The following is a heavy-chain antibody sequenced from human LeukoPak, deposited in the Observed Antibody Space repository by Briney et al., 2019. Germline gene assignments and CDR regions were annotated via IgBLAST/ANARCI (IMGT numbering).Heavy chain of an antibody. J-gene: IGHJ4*02. Sequence: SETLSLTCAVSGYSISSGYYWGRIRQPPGKGLEWIGSIYHSGSTYYNPSLKSRVTISVDTAKNQFSLKLSSVPAADTAVYYCARDSPPYDFWSGYQRDTYFDYWGQGTLVTVSS. CDR2: IYHSGST. V-gene: IGHV4-38-2*02. CDR3: ARDSPPYDFWSGYQRDTYFDY. D-gene: IGHD3-3*01. CDR1: GYSISSGYY.